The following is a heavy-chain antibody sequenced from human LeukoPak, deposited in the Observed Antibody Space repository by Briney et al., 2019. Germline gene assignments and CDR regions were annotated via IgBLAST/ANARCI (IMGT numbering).Heavy chain of an antibody. CDR3: ARGYDY. J-gene: IGHJ4*02. V-gene: IGHV3-21*01. Sequence: GGSLRLSCAASGFTFSSYSMNWVRQAPGKGLEWVSSISSSYIYYADSVKGRFTISRDNAKNSLYLQMNSLRAEDTAVYYCARGYDYWGQGTLVTVSS. CDR2: ISSSYI. CDR1: GFTFSSYS. D-gene: IGHD6-13*01.